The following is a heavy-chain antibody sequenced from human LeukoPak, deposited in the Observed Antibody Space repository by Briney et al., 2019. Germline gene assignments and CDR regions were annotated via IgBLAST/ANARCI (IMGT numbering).Heavy chain of an antibody. CDR2: ISGSGGST. CDR1: GFTFSSYA. CDR3: AKDTSSAEGDYFDY. J-gene: IGHJ4*02. V-gene: IGHV3-23*01. D-gene: IGHD6-19*01. Sequence: GGSLRLSCAASGFTFSSYAMSWVRQAPGKGLEWVSGISGSGGSTYYADSVKGRFTISRDNSKSTLYLQMNSLRAEDTAVYYCAKDTSSAEGDYFDYWGQGTLVTVSS.